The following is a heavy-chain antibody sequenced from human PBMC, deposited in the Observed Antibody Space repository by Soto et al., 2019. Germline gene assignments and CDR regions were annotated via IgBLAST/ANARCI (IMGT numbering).Heavy chain of an antibody. D-gene: IGHD1-26*01. CDR1: GGSISSYY. V-gene: IGHV4-59*01. CDR3: ARDSGGGPGIDI. Sequence: SETLSLTCTVSGGSISSYYWSWIRQPPGKGLEWIGYIYYSGSTNYNPSLKSRVTISVDTSKNQFSLKLSSVTAADTAVYYCARDSGGGPGIDIWGQGTMVTVSS. CDR2: IYYSGST. J-gene: IGHJ3*02.